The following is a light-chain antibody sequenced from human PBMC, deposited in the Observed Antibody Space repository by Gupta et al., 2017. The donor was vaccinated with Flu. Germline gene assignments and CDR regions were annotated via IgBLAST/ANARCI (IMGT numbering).Light chain of an antibody. V-gene: IGLV3-1*01. CDR1: YLGNKY. CDR2: QDA. CDR3: QAWDGTTGV. J-gene: IGLJ2*01. Sequence: SYDLIQPPSVSVSPGQTASISCAGDYLGNKYASWYQQKPGQSPVLVIYQDAKRPSRIPERFSGANSGNTATMTISETQALEESDDYCQAWDGTTGVFGGGTKLTVL.